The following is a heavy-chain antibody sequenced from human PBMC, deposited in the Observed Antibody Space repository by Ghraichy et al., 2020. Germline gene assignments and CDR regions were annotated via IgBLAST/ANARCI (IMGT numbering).Heavy chain of an antibody. J-gene: IGHJ6*02. D-gene: IGHD6-13*01. CDR1: GFTFSSYS. Sequence: GGSLRLSCEAFGFTFSSYSMYWVRQAPGKGLEWVAVISYDGRNKNYAESVKGRFTITRDNFKTSLYLEMNSLRAEDTAVYYCAKEIALAAGVRDYYYYGMDVWGRGTTGTVSS. CDR3: AKEIALAAGVRDYYYYGMDV. V-gene: IGHV3-30*04. CDR2: ISYDGRNK.